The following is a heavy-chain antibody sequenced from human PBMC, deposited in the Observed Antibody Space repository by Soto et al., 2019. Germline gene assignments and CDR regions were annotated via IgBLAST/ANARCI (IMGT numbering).Heavy chain of an antibody. D-gene: IGHD3-22*01. J-gene: IGHJ6*02. CDR2: IIPIFGTA. V-gene: IGHV1-69*06. CDR3: ARAQYITMIVVVPKAREYDYNYGTAV. Sequence: ACGGGFRCNSRWWVRQATEQGLQWMGGIIPIFGTANYAQKFQGRVTITADKSTSTAYMELSSLRYEDTAVYYCARAQYITMIVVVPKAREYDYNYGTAVRGHGSTVPVSS. CDR1: GGGFRCNS.